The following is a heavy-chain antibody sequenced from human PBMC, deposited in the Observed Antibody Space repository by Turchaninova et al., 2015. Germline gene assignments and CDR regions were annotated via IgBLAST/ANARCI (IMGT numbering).Heavy chain of an antibody. CDR2: IYYSGIT. Sequence: QFQLQALGSGTVKPSGPPSPTRTASGCSTSRGTDYWGWIRQPPGKGLELIGSIYYSGITYYHPSLKSRDTISVDTSKNQFSLKLSSVTAADTAVYYCASRQYSACSSTSCSNSAGAFDYWGQGTLVTVSS. D-gene: IGHD2-2*01. J-gene: IGHJ4*02. V-gene: IGHV4-39*01. CDR1: GCSTSRGTDY. CDR3: ASRQYSACSSTSCSNSAGAFDY.